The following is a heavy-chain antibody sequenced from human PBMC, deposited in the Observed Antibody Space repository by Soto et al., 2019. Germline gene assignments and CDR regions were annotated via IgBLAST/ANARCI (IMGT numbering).Heavy chain of an antibody. J-gene: IGHJ4*02. CDR3: AREDTDYGDYVFNY. V-gene: IGHV4-59*01. CDR1: GGSISSYY. CDR2: IYYSGST. D-gene: IGHD4-17*01. Sequence: QVQLQESGPGLVKPSETLSLTCTVSGGSISSYYWSWIRQPPGKGLEWIGYIYYSGSTNYNPSLKSRVTISVDTSKNQFSLKLSSVTAADTAVYYCAREDTDYGDYVFNYWGQGTLVTVSS.